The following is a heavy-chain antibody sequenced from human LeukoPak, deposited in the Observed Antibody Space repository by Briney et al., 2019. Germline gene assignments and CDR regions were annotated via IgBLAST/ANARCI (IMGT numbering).Heavy chain of an antibody. D-gene: IGHD2-2*02. CDR1: GFTFSDYY. CDR2: ISSSGSTI. CDR3: ATDTHAEYFQH. V-gene: IGHV3-11*01. Sequence: GGSLRLCCAASGFTFSDYYMSWIRQAPGKGLEWVSYISSSGSTIYYADSVKGRFTISRDNAKNSLYLQMNSLRAEDTAVYYCATDTHAEYFQHWGQGTLVTVSS. J-gene: IGHJ1*01.